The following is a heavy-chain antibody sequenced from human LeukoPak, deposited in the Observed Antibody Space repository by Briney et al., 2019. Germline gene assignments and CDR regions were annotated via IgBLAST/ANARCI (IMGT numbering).Heavy chain of an antibody. J-gene: IGHJ3*01. CDR2: INSDGSEG. V-gene: IGHV3-7*03. CDR1: GFTFSGFW. CDR3: AGSSYSSSSSV. Sequence: GGSLRLSCAVSGFTFSGFWMSWSRQAPGKGLEWVASINSDGSEGYYADVVKGRFTISRDNAKNSLYLQINSLRAEDTAVYYCAGSSYSSSSSVWGQGTMVTVSS. D-gene: IGHD6-6*01.